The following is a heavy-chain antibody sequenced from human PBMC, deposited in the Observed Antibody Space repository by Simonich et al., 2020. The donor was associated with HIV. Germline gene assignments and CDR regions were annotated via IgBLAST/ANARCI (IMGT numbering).Heavy chain of an antibody. D-gene: IGHD3-9*01. CDR3: AKEGFHDTLDY. CDR2: IRDYNGNT. J-gene: IGHJ4*02. V-gene: IGHV1-18*01. Sequence: QVQLVQSGSELKKPGASVKVSCKASGYTFSSYGMNWVRQAPGQGLEWMGWIRDYNGNTKYTEKFQGIVTMTTDKSTSTAYLELRRLRSDDTAVYYCAKEGFHDTLDYWGQGTLVTVSS. CDR1: GYTFSSYG.